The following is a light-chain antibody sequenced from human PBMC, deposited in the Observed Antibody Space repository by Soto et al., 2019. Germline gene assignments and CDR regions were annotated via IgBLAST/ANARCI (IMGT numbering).Light chain of an antibody. CDR2: DAS. CDR1: QSINSN. J-gene: IGKJ2*01. V-gene: IGKV3-15*01. CDR3: QHYNNWPPMYT. Sequence: EIVMTQSPATLSVSPGERATLSCRASQSINSNLACYQQKPGQAPRLLIYDASTRATGIPARFSGSESGTYFTLTITSLQSQDFAIYYCQHYNNWPPMYTFGHGTKLEIK.